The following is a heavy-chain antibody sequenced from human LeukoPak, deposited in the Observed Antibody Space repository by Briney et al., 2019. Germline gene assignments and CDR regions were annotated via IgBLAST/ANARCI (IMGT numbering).Heavy chain of an antibody. CDR2: ISSSGSTI. Sequence: PGGSLRLSCAASGFTFSSYEMNWVRQAPGKGLEWVSYISSSGSTIYYADSVKGRFTISRDNAKNSLYLQMNSLRAEDTAVYYCATTPSTYYYDSSGPPGYWGQGTLVTVSS. V-gene: IGHV3-48*03. J-gene: IGHJ4*02. CDR1: GFTFSSYE. D-gene: IGHD3-22*01. CDR3: ATTPSTYYYDSSGPPGY.